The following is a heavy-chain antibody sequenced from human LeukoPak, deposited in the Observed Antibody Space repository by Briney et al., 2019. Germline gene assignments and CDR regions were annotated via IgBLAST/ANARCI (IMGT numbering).Heavy chain of an antibody. D-gene: IGHD2-2*02. Sequence: ASVKVSCKASGYTFTGYYIHWVRQAPGQGLEWMGWINPNSGGTNYAQKFQGRVTMTRDTSISTAYMELSRLRSDDTAVYYCARNYCSSTSCYTMYYYYGMDVWGQGTTVTVSS. CDR2: INPNSGGT. V-gene: IGHV1-2*02. CDR3: ARNYCSSTSCYTMYYYYGMDV. CDR1: GYTFTGYY. J-gene: IGHJ6*02.